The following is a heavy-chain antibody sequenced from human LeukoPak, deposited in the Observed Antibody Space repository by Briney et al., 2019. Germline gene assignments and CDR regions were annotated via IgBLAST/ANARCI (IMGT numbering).Heavy chain of an antibody. V-gene: IGHV4-4*07. D-gene: IGHD6-13*01. CDR1: GGSISSYY. CDR3: ARDKVHSSSWYYYYYYMDV. Sequence: KPSETLSLTCTVSGGSISSYYWSWIRQPAGKGLEWIGRISTSGSTNYNPSLKSRVTMSVDTSKNQFSLKLSSVTAADTAVYYCARDKVHSSSWYYYYYYMDVWGKGTTVTVSS. CDR2: ISTSGST. J-gene: IGHJ6*03.